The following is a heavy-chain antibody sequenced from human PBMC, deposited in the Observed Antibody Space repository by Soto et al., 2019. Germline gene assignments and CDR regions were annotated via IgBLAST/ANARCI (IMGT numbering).Heavy chain of an antibody. CDR1: GYTFTNSG. V-gene: IGHV1-18*01. CDR2: ISTDNGNT. D-gene: IGHD3-22*01. Sequence: ASVKVSCKASGYTFTNSGISWVRQAPGQGLEWMGWISTDNGNTNYAQHLQGRVSMTTDTSTSTAYMDLRSLRSDDTAVYYCARGPYYYDSSGPWGYFDLWGRGTLVTVSS. CDR3: ARGPYYYDSSGPWGYFDL. J-gene: IGHJ2*01.